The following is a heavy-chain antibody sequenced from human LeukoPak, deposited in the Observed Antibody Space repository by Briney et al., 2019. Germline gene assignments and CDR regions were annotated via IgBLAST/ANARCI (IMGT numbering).Heavy chain of an antibody. CDR2: ISAYNGNT. D-gene: IGHD3-3*01. J-gene: IGHJ4*02. CDR1: GYTFTSYG. Sequence: ASVKVSCKASGYTFTSYGISWARQAPGQGLEWMGWISAYNGNTNYAQKLQGRVTMTTDTSTSTAYMELRSLRSDDTAVYYCAREDYDFWSGYYPGVNFDYWGQGTLVTVSS. CDR3: AREDYDFWSGYYPGVNFDY. V-gene: IGHV1-18*01.